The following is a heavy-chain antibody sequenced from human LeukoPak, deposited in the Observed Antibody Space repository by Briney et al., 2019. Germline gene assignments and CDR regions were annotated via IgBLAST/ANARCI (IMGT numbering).Heavy chain of an antibody. V-gene: IGHV3-21*01. CDR3: AREAAMADFDY. CDR2: ISSRSSSI. J-gene: IGHJ4*02. CDR1: GFTFSTYN. Sequence: GRSLRLSCAASGFTFSTYNMNWVREAPGKGLEWVSSISSRSSSIYYADSQKGRLTISRDNAKNSLYLQMNSLRAEDTAVYYCAREAAMADFDYWGQGTLVTVSS. D-gene: IGHD5-18*01.